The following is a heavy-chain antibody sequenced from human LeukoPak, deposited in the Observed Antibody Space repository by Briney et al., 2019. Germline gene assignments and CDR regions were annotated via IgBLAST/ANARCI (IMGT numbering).Heavy chain of an antibody. J-gene: IGHJ6*02. CDR3: ARDQNTYYYDSSDYYYGMDV. CDR1: GGSFSGYY. V-gene: IGHV4-34*01. CDR2: INHSGST. D-gene: IGHD3-22*01. Sequence: SETLSLTCAVYGGSFSGYYWSWIRQPPGKGLEWIGEINHSGSTNYNPSLKSRVTISVDTSKNQFSLKLSSVTAADTAVYYCARDQNTYYYDSSDYYYGMDVWGQGTTVTVSS.